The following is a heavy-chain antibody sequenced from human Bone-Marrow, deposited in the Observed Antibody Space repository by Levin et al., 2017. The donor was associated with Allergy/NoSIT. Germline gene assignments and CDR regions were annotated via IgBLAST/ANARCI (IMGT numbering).Heavy chain of an antibody. D-gene: IGHD2-21*01. J-gene: IGHJ5*02. V-gene: IGHV1-69*06. CDR3: AKNNGWYGGDS. CDR2: IIPVSGTT. CDR1: GGTFRSFV. Sequence: GASVKVSCRASGGTFRSFVVSWVRQARGQGLEWMGGIIPVSGTTHYAQKFQGRLTISADMSTTTTYMELTSLTSEDTAVYYCAKNNGWYGGDSWGQGTQVTVSS.